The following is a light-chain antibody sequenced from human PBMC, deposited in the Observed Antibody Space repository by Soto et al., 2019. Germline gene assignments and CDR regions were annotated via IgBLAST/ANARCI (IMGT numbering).Light chain of an antibody. CDR2: SNN. V-gene: IGLV1-44*01. Sequence: QSVLTQPPSTSGTPGQRVTISCSGSSSNIGSNTVNWYQQLPGAAPKLLIYSNNQRPSGVPDRFSGYKSDTSASLVISGLQSEDEADYYCATWDDSLKGVFGTGTKLTVL. J-gene: IGLJ1*01. CDR3: ATWDDSLKGV. CDR1: SSNIGSNT.